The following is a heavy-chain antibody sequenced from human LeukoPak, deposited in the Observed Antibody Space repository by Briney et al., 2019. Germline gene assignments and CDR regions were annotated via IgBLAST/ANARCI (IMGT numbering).Heavy chain of an antibody. CDR2: IYHSGST. Sequence: PSETLSLTCTVSGYSISSGYYWGWIRQPPGKGLEWIGSIYHSGSTYYNPSLKSRVTISVDTSKNQFSLKLSSVTAADTAVYYCARTLTACYDYWGQGTLVTVSS. CDR1: GYSISSGYY. J-gene: IGHJ4*02. V-gene: IGHV4-38-2*02. CDR3: ARTLTACYDY. D-gene: IGHD2-15*01.